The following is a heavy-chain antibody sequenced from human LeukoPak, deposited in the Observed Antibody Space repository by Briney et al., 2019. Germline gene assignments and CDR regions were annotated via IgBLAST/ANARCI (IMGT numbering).Heavy chain of an antibody. Sequence: PSETLSLTCGVSGVPFSNYYWSWVRQSPRQGLEWIGEINHSGYTNYNPSLKGRVTMSIDTSKNQFSLKLTSVTAADAGVYYCTRAVAGHPGWGQGTLVTVSS. J-gene: IGHJ4*02. CDR2: INHSGYT. V-gene: IGHV4-34*01. CDR3: TRAVAGHPG. D-gene: IGHD6-19*01. CDR1: GVPFSNYY.